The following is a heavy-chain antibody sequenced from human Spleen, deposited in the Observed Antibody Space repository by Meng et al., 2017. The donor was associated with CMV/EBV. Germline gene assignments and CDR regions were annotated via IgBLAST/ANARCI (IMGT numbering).Heavy chain of an antibody. J-gene: IGHJ4*02. Sequence: SETLSLTCTVSGYSISSGYYWGWARQPPGKGLEWIGSIYHSGSTYYNPSLKSRVTISVDTSKNQFSLKLSSVTAADTAVYYCARARFDYWGQGTLVTVSS. CDR3: ARARFDY. V-gene: IGHV4-38-2*02. CDR1: GYSISSGYY. CDR2: IYHSGST.